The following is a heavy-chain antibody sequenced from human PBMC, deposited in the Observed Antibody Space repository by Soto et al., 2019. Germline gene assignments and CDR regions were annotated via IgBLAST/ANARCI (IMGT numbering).Heavy chain of an antibody. J-gene: IGHJ4*02. D-gene: IGHD4-17*01. CDR3: AREMTTVTTFDY. CDR2: IYHSGST. V-gene: IGHV4-30-2*01. CDR1: GGSISSGGYS. Sequence: PSETLSLTCAGSGGSISSGGYSWSWIRQPPGKGLEWIGYIYHSGSTYYNPSLKSRVTISVDRSKNQVSLKLSSVTAADTAVYYCAREMTTVTTFDYLGQGTLVTVSS.